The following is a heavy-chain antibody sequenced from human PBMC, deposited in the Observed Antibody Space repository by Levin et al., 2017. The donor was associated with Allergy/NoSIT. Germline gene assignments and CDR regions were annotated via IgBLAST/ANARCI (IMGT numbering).Heavy chain of an antibody. CDR3: AGAFASAGTDSIYFYYYGVDV. J-gene: IGHJ6*02. V-gene: IGHV4-34*01. CDR2: INHSGTT. CDR1: GGSFTSYY. Sequence: TSETLSLTCGVYGGSFTSYYWSWIRQPPGKGLEWIGEINHSGTTKYSPSLKSRVTMSVDTSENQISLRLRSVTAADTAVYYCAGAFASAGTDSIYFYYYGVDVWGQGTTVTVSS. D-gene: IGHD6-13*01.